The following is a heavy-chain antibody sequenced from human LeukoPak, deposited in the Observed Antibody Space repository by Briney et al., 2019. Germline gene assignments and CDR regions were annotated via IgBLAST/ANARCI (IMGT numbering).Heavy chain of an antibody. Sequence: GGSLRLSCAASGFTFSSYAMSWVRQAPGKGLEWVSAISGSGGSTYYADSVKGRFTISRDNSKNTLYLQMYILRAEDTAVYYCGKRARDPDAFDIWGQGTMVTVSS. D-gene: IGHD5-24*01. J-gene: IGHJ3*02. CDR1: GFTFSSYA. CDR3: GKRARDPDAFDI. CDR2: ISGSGGST. V-gene: IGHV3-23*01.